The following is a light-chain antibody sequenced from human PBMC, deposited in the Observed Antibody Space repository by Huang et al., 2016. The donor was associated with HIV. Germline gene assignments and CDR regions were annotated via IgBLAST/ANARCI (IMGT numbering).Light chain of an antibody. CDR3: QQYGGSPRT. V-gene: IGKV3-20*01. CDR1: QSVTNNY. Sequence: EIVLTQSPGTLSLSPGERATLSCSASQSVTNNYLAWYQQKPGQAPRLVIYGASSRAAGIPDRFSGSGSGTDFTLTINTLEPDDFVVYYCQQYGGSPRTFGQGTKLEIK. J-gene: IGKJ2*01. CDR2: GAS.